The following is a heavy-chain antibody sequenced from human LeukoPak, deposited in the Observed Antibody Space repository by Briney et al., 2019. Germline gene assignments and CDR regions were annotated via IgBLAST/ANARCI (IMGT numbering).Heavy chain of an antibody. V-gene: IGHV3-23*01. Sequence: GGSLRLSCAASGFTFSSYAMSWVRQAPGKGLEWVSAISGSGGSTYYADSVKGRFTISRDNSKNTLYLQMNSLRAEDTAVYYCAKDSWACGDYILDYWGQGTLVTVSS. CDR1: GFTFSSYA. CDR2: ISGSGGST. J-gene: IGHJ4*02. CDR3: AKDSWACGDYILDY. D-gene: IGHD4-17*01.